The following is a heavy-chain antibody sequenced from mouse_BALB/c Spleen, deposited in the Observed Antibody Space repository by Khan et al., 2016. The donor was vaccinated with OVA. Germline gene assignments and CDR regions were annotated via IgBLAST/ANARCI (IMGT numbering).Heavy chain of an antibody. CDR1: GYTFTNYG. Sequence: QIQLVQSGPELKKPGETVKISCKASGYTFTNYGMNWVKQAPGKGLKWMGWINTYTGEPTYADDFKGRFAFSLETSTSTAYLQINNLKNEDTATYFCARPPDFAYVMAYGGQGTSVTVSS. J-gene: IGHJ4*01. CDR2: INTYTGEP. CDR3: ARPPDFAYVMAY. V-gene: IGHV9-3-1*01.